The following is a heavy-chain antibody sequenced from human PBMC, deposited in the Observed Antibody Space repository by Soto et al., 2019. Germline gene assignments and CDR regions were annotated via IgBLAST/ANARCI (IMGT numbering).Heavy chain of an antibody. J-gene: IGHJ6*02. CDR1: GGTFSSYA. CDR3: ARAFIWLGELLYGMDV. CDR2: IIPIFGTA. Sequence: EASVKVSCKASGGTFSSYAISWVRQAPGQGLEWMGGIIPIFGTANYAQKFQGRVTITADESTSTAYMELSSLRSEDTAVYYCARAFIWLGELLYGMDVWGQGTTVTVSS. V-gene: IGHV1-69*13. D-gene: IGHD3-10*01.